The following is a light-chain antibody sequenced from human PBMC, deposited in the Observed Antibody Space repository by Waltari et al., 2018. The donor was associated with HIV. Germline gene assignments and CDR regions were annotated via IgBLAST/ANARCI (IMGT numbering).Light chain of an antibody. Sequence: EIVLTQSPATLSLSPGERATLSCRASQSVSRSLAWYHQKPGQAPSLLIYDASKTATGIPARFSGSGSGTDFTLTISSLEPEDFAVYYCQQRSNWPPLTFGGGTKVEIK. J-gene: IGKJ4*01. V-gene: IGKV3-11*01. CDR2: DAS. CDR1: QSVSRS. CDR3: QQRSNWPPLT.